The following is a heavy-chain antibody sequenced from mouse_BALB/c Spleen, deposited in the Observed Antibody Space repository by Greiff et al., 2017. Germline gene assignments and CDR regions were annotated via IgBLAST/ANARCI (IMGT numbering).Heavy chain of an antibody. V-gene: IGHV14-3*02. CDR2: IDPANGNT. Sequence: VQLQQSGAELVKPGASVKLSCTASGFNIKDTYMHWVKQRPEQGLEWIGRIDPANGNTKYDPKFQGKATITADTSSNTAYLQLSSLTSEDTAVYYCARNQYYGSSYAMDYWGQGTSVTVSS. CDR3: ARNQYYGSSYAMDY. D-gene: IGHD1-1*01. CDR1: GFNIKDTY. J-gene: IGHJ4*01.